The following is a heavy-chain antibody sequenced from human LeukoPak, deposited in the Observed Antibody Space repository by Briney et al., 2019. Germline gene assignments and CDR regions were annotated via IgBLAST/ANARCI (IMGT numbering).Heavy chain of an antibody. CDR3: VAYGYVWGSYRHNDY. V-gene: IGHV1-69*04. CDR1: GGTFSSYA. D-gene: IGHD3-16*02. CDR2: IIPILGIA. Sequence: SVKVSCKASGGTFSSYAISWVRQAPGQGLEWMGRIIPILGIANYAQKFQGRVTITADKSTSTAYMELSSLRSEDTAVYYCVAYGYVWGSYRHNDYWGQGTLVTVSS. J-gene: IGHJ4*02.